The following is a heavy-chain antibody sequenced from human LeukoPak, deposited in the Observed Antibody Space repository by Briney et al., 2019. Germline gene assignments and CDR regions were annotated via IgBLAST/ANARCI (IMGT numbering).Heavy chain of an antibody. J-gene: IGHJ4*02. D-gene: IGHD3-22*01. V-gene: IGHV4-39*01. Sequence: SETLSPTCTLSGGSISSSSYYWGWIRQPPGKGLEWIGSIYYSGSTYYNPSLKSRVTISVDTSKNQFSLKLSSVTAADTAVYYCARGWNYYDSSGYSYYFDYWGQGTLVTVSS. CDR2: IYYSGST. CDR3: ARGWNYYDSSGYSYYFDY. CDR1: GGSISSSSYY.